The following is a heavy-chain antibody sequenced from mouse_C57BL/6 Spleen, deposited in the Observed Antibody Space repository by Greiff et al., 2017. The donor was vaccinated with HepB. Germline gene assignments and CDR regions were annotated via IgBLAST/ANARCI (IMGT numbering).Heavy chain of an antibody. J-gene: IGHJ1*03. V-gene: IGHV5-12*01. Sequence: EVHLVESGGGLVQPGGSLKLSCAASGFTFSDYYMYWVRQTPEKRLEWVAYISNGGGSTYYPDTVKGRFTISRDNAKNTLYLQMSRLKSEDTAMYYCARLTTVVARYFDVWGTGTTVTVSS. CDR1: GFTFSDYY. D-gene: IGHD1-1*01. CDR3: ARLTTVVARYFDV. CDR2: ISNGGGST.